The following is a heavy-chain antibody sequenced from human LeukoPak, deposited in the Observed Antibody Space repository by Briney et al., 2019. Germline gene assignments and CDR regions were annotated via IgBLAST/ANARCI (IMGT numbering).Heavy chain of an antibody. CDR2: IRNDGGNK. D-gene: IGHD1-26*01. V-gene: IGHV3-30*02. CDR3: TKEVRGPFDY. J-gene: IGHJ4*02. CDR1: GFTFSSYA. Sequence: GESLRLSCTASGFTFSSYAMHWVRQAPGKGLEWVAFIRNDGGNKYYADSVKGRFTISRDNSQNTLYLQMNSLRAEDTAVYYCTKEVRGPFDYWGQGSLVTASS.